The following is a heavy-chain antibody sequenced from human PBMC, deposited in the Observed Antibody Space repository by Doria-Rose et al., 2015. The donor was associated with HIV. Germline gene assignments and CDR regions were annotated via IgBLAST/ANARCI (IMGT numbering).Heavy chain of an antibody. V-gene: IGHV2-26*01. J-gene: IGHJ4*02. Sequence: QITLKESGPVLVKPTETLTLTCTVSGVSLSSPGMGVSWIRQPPGKALEWLANIFSDDERSYKTSPKSRLTISRGTSKSQVVLTMTDMDPVGTATYYCARIKSSRWYHKYYFDFWGQGTLVIVSA. CDR3: ARIKSSRWYHKYYFDF. D-gene: IGHD6-13*01. CDR2: IFSDDER. CDR1: GVSLSSPGMG.